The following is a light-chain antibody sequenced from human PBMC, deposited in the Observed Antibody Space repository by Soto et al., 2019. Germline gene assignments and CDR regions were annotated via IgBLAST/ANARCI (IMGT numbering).Light chain of an antibody. CDR1: QDITNS. CDR2: ASS. Sequence: DIQMTQSPSSLSASVGDRVTITCRASQDITNSLNWYQQKSGKAPSLLIYASSTLQSGVPSRFSGSGSGTDFTLTISSLQPEDFATYYCQQLDSYPITFGQGTRLEIK. V-gene: IGKV1-17*01. CDR3: QQLDSYPIT. J-gene: IGKJ5*01.